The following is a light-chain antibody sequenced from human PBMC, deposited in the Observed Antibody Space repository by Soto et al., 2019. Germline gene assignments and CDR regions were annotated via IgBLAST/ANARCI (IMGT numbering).Light chain of an antibody. V-gene: IGLV3-1*01. CDR3: QAWDSSPLCV. CDR1: KLGDKY. CDR2: QDT. Sequence: SYELTQPPSVSVSPGQTASITCSGDKLGDKYVCWYQQKPGQSPVLVIYQDTKRPSGIPERFSGSNSGNTATLTISATQAMDEADYYCQAWDSSPLCVFGTGTKVTVL. J-gene: IGLJ1*01.